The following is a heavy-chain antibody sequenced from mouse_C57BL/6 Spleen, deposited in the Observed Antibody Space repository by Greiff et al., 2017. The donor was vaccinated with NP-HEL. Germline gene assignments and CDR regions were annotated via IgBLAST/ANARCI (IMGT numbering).Heavy chain of an antibody. Sequence: EVQVVESGGGLVKPGGSLKLSCAASGFTFSDYGMHWVRQAPEKGLVWVAYISSGSSTIYYADTVKGRFTISRDNAKNTLFLQMTSLRSEDTAMYYCSYYYASSGAYWGQGTLVTVSA. D-gene: IGHD1-1*01. CDR2: ISSGSSTI. J-gene: IGHJ3*01. CDR1: GFTFSDYG. V-gene: IGHV5-17*01. CDR3: SYYYASSGAY.